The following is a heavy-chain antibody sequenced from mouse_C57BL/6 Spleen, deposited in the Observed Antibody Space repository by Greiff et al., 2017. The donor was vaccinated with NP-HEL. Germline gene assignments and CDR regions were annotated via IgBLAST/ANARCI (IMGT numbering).Heavy chain of an antibody. CDR1: GYTFTDYN. J-gene: IGHJ4*01. CDR3: ARSDGYVYAMDY. D-gene: IGHD2-2*01. Sequence: VQLKESGPELVKPGASVKIPCKASGYTFTDYNMDWVKQSHGKSLEWIGDINPNNGGTIYNQKFKGKATLTVDKSSSTAYMELRSLTSEDTAVYYCARSDGYVYAMDYWGQGTSVTVSS. V-gene: IGHV1-18*01. CDR2: INPNNGGT.